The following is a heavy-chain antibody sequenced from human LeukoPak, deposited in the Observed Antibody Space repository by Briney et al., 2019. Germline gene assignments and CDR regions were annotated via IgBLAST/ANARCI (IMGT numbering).Heavy chain of an antibody. CDR3: ARGGWEYYDFWSGYYTGPYYFDY. D-gene: IGHD3-3*01. CDR2: INPYRGGT. J-gene: IGHJ4*02. V-gene: IGHV1-2*02. Sequence: ASVKVSCKASGHTFTGYYMHWVRQAPGQGLEWRGWINPYRGGTNYAQKFRGRGTMTRDTSISTAYMELSRLRSDDTAVYYCARGGWEYYDFWSGYYTGPYYFDYWGQGTLVTVSS. CDR1: GHTFTGYY.